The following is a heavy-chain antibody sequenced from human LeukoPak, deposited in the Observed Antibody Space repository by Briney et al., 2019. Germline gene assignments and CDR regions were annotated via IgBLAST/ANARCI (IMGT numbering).Heavy chain of an antibody. CDR2: IYTSGST. CDR1: GGSISSYY. Sequence: SETLSLTCTVSGGSISSYYWSWIRQPAGKGLEWIGRIYTSGSTNYNPSLKSRVTMSVDTSKNQFSLKLSSVTAADTAVYYCARDRSPYCSSTSCSYYFDYWGQGTLVTVSS. J-gene: IGHJ4*02. CDR3: ARDRSPYCSSTSCSYYFDY. D-gene: IGHD2-2*01. V-gene: IGHV4-4*07.